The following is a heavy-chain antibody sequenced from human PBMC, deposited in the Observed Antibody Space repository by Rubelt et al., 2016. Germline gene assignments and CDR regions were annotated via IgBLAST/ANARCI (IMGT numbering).Heavy chain of an antibody. CDR2: INHSGST. V-gene: IGHV4-34*01. J-gene: IGHJ5*02. D-gene: IGHD6-13*01. CDR3: ARDRRDRAAEAYNWFDP. CDR1: GGSFSGYY. Sequence: QVQLQQWGAGLLKPSETLSLTCAVYGGSFSGYYWSWIRQPPGKGLEWIGEINHSGSTNYNPSLKSRVTISVDTSKYQFSLKLSSVSDAGTGVYYCARDRRDRAAEAYNWFDPWGQGTLVTVSS.